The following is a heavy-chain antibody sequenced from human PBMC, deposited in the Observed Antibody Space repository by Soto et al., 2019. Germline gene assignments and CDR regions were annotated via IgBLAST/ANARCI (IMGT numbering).Heavy chain of an antibody. CDR3: ATEDSSSSHYYYYLDV. J-gene: IGHJ6*03. D-gene: IGHD6-6*01. V-gene: IGHV3-66*01. CDR2: IYSGGST. CDR1: GFTVSSNY. Sequence: GGSLRLSCAASGFTVSSNYMSWVRQAPGKGLEWVSVIYSGGSTYYADSVKGRFTISRDNSKNTLYLQMNSLRAEDTAVYYCATEDSSSSHYYYYLDVWGKGTMVTVSS.